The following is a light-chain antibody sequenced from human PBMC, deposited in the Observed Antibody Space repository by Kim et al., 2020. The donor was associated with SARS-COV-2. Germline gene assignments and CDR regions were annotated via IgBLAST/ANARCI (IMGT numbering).Light chain of an antibody. CDR2: YND. CDR1: SSNIGNNA. J-gene: IGLJ3*02. V-gene: IGLV1-36*01. CDR3: ETWDDSVNGWV. Sequence: RHRVTISCSGNSSNIGNNAVNWYQQFPGKAPKLLIYYNDLLSSGVSDRFSGSKSGTSASLAISGLQSEDEADYYCETWDDSVNGWVFGGGTKLTVL.